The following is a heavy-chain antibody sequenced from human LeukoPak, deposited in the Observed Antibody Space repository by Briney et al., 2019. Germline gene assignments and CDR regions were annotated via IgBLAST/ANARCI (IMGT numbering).Heavy chain of an antibody. CDR1: GGSISSYY. J-gene: IGHJ4*02. CDR3: ARAKFLWYC. Sequence: SETLSPTCTVSGGSISSYYWSWIRQPPGKGLEWIGYIYYSGSTNYNPSLKSRVTISVDTSKNQFSLKLSSVTAADTAVYYCARAKFLWYCWGQGTLVTVSS. D-gene: IGHD3-10*01. V-gene: IGHV4-59*01. CDR2: IYYSGST.